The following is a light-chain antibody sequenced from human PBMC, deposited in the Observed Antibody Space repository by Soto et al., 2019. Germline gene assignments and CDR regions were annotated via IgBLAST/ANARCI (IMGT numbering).Light chain of an antibody. J-gene: IGLJ3*02. CDR2: DVS. CDR3: CSYASSYTLWV. V-gene: IGLV2-11*01. CDR1: SSDVGGYNY. Sequence: QSALTQPRSVSGSPGQSVTISCTGTSSDVGGYNYVSWYQQHPGKAPKLMIYDVSKRPSGVPDRFSGSKSGNTASLTISGLQAEDEADYYCCSYASSYTLWVFGGGTKLTVL.